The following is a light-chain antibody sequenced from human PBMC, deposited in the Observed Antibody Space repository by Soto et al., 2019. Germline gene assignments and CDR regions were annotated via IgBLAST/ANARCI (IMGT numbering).Light chain of an antibody. V-gene: IGLV2-14*03. Sequence: QSALTQPASVSGSPGQSITISCTGTSSDVGAYNYVSWYQQHPDKAPKLMIYDVGNRPSGVSNRFSGSKSGNTASLTISGLQAEDEADYYCSSYTSSNTYVFGTGTKVTVL. CDR1: SSDVGAYNY. J-gene: IGLJ1*01. CDR2: DVG. CDR3: SSYTSSNTYV.